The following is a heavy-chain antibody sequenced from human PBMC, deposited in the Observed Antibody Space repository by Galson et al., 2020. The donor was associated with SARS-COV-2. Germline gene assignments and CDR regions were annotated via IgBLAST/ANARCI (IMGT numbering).Heavy chain of an antibody. CDR3: ARDLGGDYGSRLSFWFDP. V-gene: IGHV3-20*04. CDR1: GFTFDDYG. D-gene: IGHD4-17*01. CDR2: INWNGGST. J-gene: IGHJ5*02. Sequence: GGSLRLSCAASGFTFDDYGMSWVRQAPGKGLEWVSGINWNGGSTGYADSVKGRFTISRDNAKNSLYLQMNSLRAEDTALYYCARDLGGDYGSRLSFWFDPWGQGTLVTVSS.